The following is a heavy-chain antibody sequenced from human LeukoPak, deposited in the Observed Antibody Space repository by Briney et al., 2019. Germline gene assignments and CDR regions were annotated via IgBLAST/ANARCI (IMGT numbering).Heavy chain of an antibody. Sequence: GGSLRLSCAASGFTFSSYEMNWVRQAPGKGLEWVSYISSSSSYTNYADSVKGRFTISRDNAKNSLYLQMNSLRAEDTAVYYCARDEGFGELLYGMDVWGKGTTVTVSS. V-gene: IGHV3-21*05. D-gene: IGHD3-10*01. CDR1: GFTFSSYE. CDR2: ISSSSSYT. J-gene: IGHJ6*04. CDR3: ARDEGFGELLYGMDV.